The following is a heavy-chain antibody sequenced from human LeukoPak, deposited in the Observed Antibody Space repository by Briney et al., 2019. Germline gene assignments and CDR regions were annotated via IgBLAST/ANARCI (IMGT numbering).Heavy chain of an antibody. V-gene: IGHV4-4*07. Sequence: SETLSLTCTVSGGSISSYYWSWIRQPAGKGLEWIGRIYTSESTNYNPSLKSRVTMSVDTSKNQFSLKLSSVTAADTAVYYCARDLPRMGYFDLLDALDPWGQGTLVTVSS. CDR1: GGSISSYY. D-gene: IGHD3-9*01. CDR3: ARDLPRMGYFDLLDALDP. CDR2: IYTSEST. J-gene: IGHJ5*02.